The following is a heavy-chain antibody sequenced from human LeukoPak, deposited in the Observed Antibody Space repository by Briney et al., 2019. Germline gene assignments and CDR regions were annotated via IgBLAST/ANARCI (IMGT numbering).Heavy chain of an antibody. V-gene: IGHV3-7*04. CDR2: IKQDGTEK. Sequence: GGSLRLSCAASGFTFSNYWMSWVRLAPGRGLEWVANIKQDGTEKYYADSVKGRFTISRDNAKNSLFLQMNSLRAEDTAVYYCAKDFDYWGQGALVTVSS. CDR1: GFTFSNYW. CDR3: AKDFDY. J-gene: IGHJ4*02.